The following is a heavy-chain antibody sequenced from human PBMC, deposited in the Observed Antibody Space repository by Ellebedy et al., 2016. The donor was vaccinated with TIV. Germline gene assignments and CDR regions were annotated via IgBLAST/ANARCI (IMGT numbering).Heavy chain of an antibody. V-gene: IGHV4-39*07. D-gene: IGHD3-10*01. J-gene: IGHJ4*02. CDR2: IYYSGST. Sequence: SETLSLTCTVSGGSISSSSYYWGWIRQPPGKGLEWIGSIYYSGSTNVNPSLKSRVTISVNTSKNQFSLNLSSVTAADTAVYYCARGIFGSGSIDYWGQGTLVTVSS. CDR3: ARGIFGSGSIDY. CDR1: GGSISSSSYY.